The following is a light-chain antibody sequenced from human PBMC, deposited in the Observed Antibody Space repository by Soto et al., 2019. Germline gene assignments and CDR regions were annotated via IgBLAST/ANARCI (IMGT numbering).Light chain of an antibody. V-gene: IGLV2-8*01. CDR2: EVS. J-gene: IGLJ2*01. Sequence: QSVLTQPPSASGSPGQSVTISCTGTSSDVGGYNYVSWYQQHPGKAPKLIIYEVSKRPSGVPDRFSGSKSGTTASLTVSRLQAEDEADYYCLSYAGSNNVVFGGGTKLTVL. CDR1: SSDVGGYNY. CDR3: LSYAGSNNVV.